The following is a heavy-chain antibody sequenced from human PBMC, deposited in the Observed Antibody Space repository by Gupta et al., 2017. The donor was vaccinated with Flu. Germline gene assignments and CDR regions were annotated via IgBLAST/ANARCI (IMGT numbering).Heavy chain of an antibody. V-gene: IGHV3-23*01. CDR2: MSGTVDNT. D-gene: IGHD3-3*01. CDR3: VKGRFTIFGIMDV. J-gene: IGHJ6*02. CDR1: GFHFKTYA. Sequence: ASGFHFKTYAMTWVRQAPGKGLEWVSSMSGTVDNTYYSNRVKGRFIISRDNSNNMLYLQMNGLRAEDTAVYFCVKGRFTIFGIMDVWGQGTTVTVSS.